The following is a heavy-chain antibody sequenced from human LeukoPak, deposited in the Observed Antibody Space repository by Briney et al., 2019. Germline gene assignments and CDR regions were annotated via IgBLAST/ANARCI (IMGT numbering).Heavy chain of an antibody. CDR3: ARRGGRLRPQVNWFDP. CDR1: GYTFTSYD. D-gene: IGHD3-16*01. J-gene: IGHJ5*02. CDR2: MNPNSGNT. V-gene: IGHV1-8*03. Sequence: ASVKVSCKASGYTFTSYDINWVRQATGQGLEWMGRMNPNSGNTGYAQKFQGRVTITRNTSISTAYMELSSLRSEDTAVYYCARRGGRLRPQVNWFDPWGQGTLVTVSS.